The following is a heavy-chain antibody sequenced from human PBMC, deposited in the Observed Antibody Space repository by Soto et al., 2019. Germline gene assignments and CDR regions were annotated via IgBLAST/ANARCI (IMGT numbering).Heavy chain of an antibody. CDR1: GFTFRNYG. D-gene: IGHD6-13*01. V-gene: IGHV3-30*18. Sequence: QVQLVESGGGVVRPGRSLRLTCAASGFTFRNYGMHWVRQAPGKGLEWVAVISHDGSDTYYADSMKGRFIISRDNSENTLFLNMTSLKPEDTAVYYCAKENQHLVHDYWGQGTLVTVAS. CDR3: AKENQHLVHDY. CDR2: ISHDGSDT. J-gene: IGHJ4*02.